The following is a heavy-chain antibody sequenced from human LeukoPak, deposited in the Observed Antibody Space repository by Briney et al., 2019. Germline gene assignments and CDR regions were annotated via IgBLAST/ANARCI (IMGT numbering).Heavy chain of an antibody. CDR3: ARRAITMVRGVIITLNNYYFAY. D-gene: IGHD3-10*01. J-gene: IGHJ4*02. Sequence: ASVKVSCKASGYTFTGYYMHWVRQAPGQGLEWMGWINPNSGGTNYAQKFQGRVTMTRDTSISTAYMELSRLRSADTAVYYCARRAITMVRGVIITLNNYYFAYGGQGTLVTVSS. V-gene: IGHV1-2*02. CDR1: GYTFTGYY. CDR2: INPNSGGT.